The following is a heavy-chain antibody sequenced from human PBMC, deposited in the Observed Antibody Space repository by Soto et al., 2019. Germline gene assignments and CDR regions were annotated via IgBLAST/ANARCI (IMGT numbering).Heavy chain of an antibody. CDR2: ISGSGGST. J-gene: IGHJ3*02. V-gene: IGHV3-23*01. D-gene: IGHD3-3*01. CDR3: AKDPTSYYDFWSGLFAI. CDR1: GFTFSGYA. Sequence: GGSLRLSCAASGFTFSGYAMSWVRQAPGKGLEWVSAISGSGGSTYYADSVKGRFTISRDNSKNTLYLQMNSLRAEDTAVYYCAKDPTSYYDFWSGLFAIWGQGTMVTVSS.